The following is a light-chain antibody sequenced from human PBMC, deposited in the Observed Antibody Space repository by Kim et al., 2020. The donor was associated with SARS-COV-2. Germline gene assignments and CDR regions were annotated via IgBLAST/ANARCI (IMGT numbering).Light chain of an antibody. CDR3: QQRVSWPLI. V-gene: IGKV3-11*01. CDR2: DAS. J-gene: IGKJ4*01. Sequence: LSPGESATLSCRASQSLGYFLAWFQQKPGQAPRLLIYDASIRATGIPARFSGSGSGTDFTLTISGLEPEDFAVYYCQQRVSWPLIFGGGTKVDIK. CDR1: QSLGYF.